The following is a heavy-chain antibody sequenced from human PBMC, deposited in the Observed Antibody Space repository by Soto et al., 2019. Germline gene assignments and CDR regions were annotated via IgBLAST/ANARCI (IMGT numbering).Heavy chain of an antibody. V-gene: IGHV3-33*01. CDR2: IWYDGSNK. CDR3: ARDSSSSYYYYMDV. Sequence: SLRLSCAASGFTFSSYGMHWVRQAPGKGLEWVAVIWYDGSNKYYADSVKGRFTISRDNSKNTLYLQMNSLRAEDTAVYYCARDSSSSYYYYMDVWGKGTTVTVSS. CDR1: GFTFSSYG. D-gene: IGHD6-6*01. J-gene: IGHJ6*03.